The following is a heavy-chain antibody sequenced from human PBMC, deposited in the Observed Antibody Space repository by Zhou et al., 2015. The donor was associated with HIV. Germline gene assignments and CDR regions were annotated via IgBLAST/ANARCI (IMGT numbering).Heavy chain of an antibody. V-gene: IGHV3-13*01. Sequence: EVQLVESGGGLVQPGGSLRLSCTASGFTFSSYDMHWVRQATGKGLEWVSAIGIDGDTYYLGSVKGRFTISRENANNSSYLQMNSLRAGDTAVYYCARGRLRGGFDPWGQGTPVTVSS. J-gene: IGHJ5*02. D-gene: IGHD3-10*01. CDR3: ARGRLRGGFDP. CDR2: IGIDGDT. CDR1: GFTFSSYD.